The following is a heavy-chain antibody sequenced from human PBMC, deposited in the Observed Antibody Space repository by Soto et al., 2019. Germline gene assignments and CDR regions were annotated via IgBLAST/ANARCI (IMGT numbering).Heavy chain of an antibody. D-gene: IGHD3-10*01. CDR3: ARHKGLLWFGELTTYGMDV. CDR1: GGSVSSGSYY. Sequence: PFETLSLTCTVSGGSVSSGSYYWSWIRQPPGKRLEWIGYIYYSGSTNYNPSLKSRVTISVDTSKNQFSLKLSSVTAADTAVYYSARHKGLLWFGELTTYGMDVWGQGTTVTVSS. CDR2: IYYSGST. V-gene: IGHV4-61*01. J-gene: IGHJ6*02.